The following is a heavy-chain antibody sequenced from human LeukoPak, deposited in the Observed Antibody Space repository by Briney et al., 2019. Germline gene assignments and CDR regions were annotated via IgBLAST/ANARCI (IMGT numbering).Heavy chain of an antibody. D-gene: IGHD6-19*01. J-gene: IGHJ4*02. CDR1: GFTFSNYA. CDR2: ISGSDGST. CDR3: ATAYSSGWYYFDY. Sequence: GGSLRLSCAASGFTFSNYAMSWVRQAPGKGLEWVSVISGSDGSTYYADSVKGRFTISRDNSKNTLYLQMNNLRADDTAVYYCATAYSSGWYYFDYWGQGTLVTVSS. V-gene: IGHV3-23*01.